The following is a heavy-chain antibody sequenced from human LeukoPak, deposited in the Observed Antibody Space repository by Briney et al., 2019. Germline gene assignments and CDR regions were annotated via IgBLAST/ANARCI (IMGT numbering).Heavy chain of an antibody. J-gene: IGHJ4*02. CDR2: INPNSGGT. Sequence: ASVKVSCKASGYTFTGYYMHWVRQAPGQGLEWMGWINPNSGGTNYAQKFQGRVTMTRDTSISTAYMELSSLRSEGTAVYYCARAPYYDILTGSYYFDYWGQGTLVTVSS. D-gene: IGHD3-9*01. V-gene: IGHV1-2*02. CDR3: ARAPYYDILTGSYYFDY. CDR1: GYTFTGYY.